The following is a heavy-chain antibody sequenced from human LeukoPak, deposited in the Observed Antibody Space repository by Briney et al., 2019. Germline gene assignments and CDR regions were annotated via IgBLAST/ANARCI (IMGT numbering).Heavy chain of an antibody. CDR1: GYTFTSYY. V-gene: IGHV1-46*01. J-gene: IGHJ3*02. CDR3: ARDTIAAPALGDAFDI. CDR2: INPSGGST. Sequence: ASVKVSCKASGYTFTSYYMHWVRQAPGQGLEWMGIINPSGGSTSYAQKFQGRVTMTRDTSTSTVYMELSSLRSEDTAVYYCARDTIAAPALGDAFDIWGQGTMVTVSS. D-gene: IGHD6-13*01.